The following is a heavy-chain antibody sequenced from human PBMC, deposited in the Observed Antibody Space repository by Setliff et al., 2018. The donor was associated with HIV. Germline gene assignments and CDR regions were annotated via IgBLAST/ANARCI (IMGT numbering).Heavy chain of an antibody. CDR2: IKPNNGDT. CDR1: GYTFTAYY. Sequence: ASVKVSCKASGYTFTAYYLHWVRQAPGQGLEWMGRIKPNNGDTNYAQKFQGRVTMTRDTAISTAYMELSRLRSDDTAVYYCAREFGAGIRQIVAGEFYYMDVWGKGTTVTVSS. CDR3: AREFGAGIRQIVAGEFYYMDV. D-gene: IGHD5-12*01. V-gene: IGHV1-2*06. J-gene: IGHJ6*03.